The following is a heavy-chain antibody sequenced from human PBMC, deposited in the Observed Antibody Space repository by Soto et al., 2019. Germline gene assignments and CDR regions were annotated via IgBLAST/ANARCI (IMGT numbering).Heavy chain of an antibody. V-gene: IGHV4-30-2*01. Sequence: PSETLSLTCAVSGGSISSGGYSWSWIRQPPGRGLEWIGYIYHSGSTYYNPSLKSRVTTSVDRSKNQFSLKLSSVTAADTAVYYCARATGGYSGYDLLDYWGQGTLVTVSS. J-gene: IGHJ4*02. D-gene: IGHD5-12*01. CDR2: IYHSGST. CDR3: ARATGGYSGYDLLDY. CDR1: GGSISSGGYS.